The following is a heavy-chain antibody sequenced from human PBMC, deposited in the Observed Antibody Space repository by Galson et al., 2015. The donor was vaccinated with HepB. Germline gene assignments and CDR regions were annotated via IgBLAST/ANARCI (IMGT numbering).Heavy chain of an antibody. D-gene: IGHD3-22*01. Sequence: SLRLSCAASGFTFSNYGMHWVRQAPGKGLEWVAFISYDGSDKYYADSVKGRFTISRDNSKNTLYVQMNSLRVEDTAVYYCASFGAYYDCPGSLDYWGQGTLVAVSS. CDR2: ISYDGSDK. CDR3: ASFGAYYDCPGSLDY. J-gene: IGHJ4*02. V-gene: IGHV3-30-3*01. CDR1: GFTFSNYG.